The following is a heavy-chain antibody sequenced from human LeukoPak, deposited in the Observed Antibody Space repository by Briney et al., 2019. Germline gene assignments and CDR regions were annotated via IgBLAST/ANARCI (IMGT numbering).Heavy chain of an antibody. V-gene: IGHV1-46*01. CDR3: ARLGFGEPITSDY. CDR2: INPSGGST. J-gene: IGHJ4*02. D-gene: IGHD3-10*01. CDR1: GYTFTSYG. Sequence: ASVKVSCKASGYTFTSYGISWVRQAPGQGLEWMGIINPSGGSTSYAQKFQGRVTMTRDTSTSTVYMELSSLRSEDTAVYYCARLGFGEPITSDYWGQGTLVTVSS.